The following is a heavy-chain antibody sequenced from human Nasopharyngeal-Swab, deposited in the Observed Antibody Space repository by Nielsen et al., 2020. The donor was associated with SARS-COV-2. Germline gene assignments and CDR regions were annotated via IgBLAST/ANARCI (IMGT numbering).Heavy chain of an antibody. CDR3: ARFGGNSWYGYYFDY. CDR2: INYSGNT. CDR1: GGSISSYY. J-gene: IGHJ4*02. V-gene: IGHV4-59*13. Sequence: SETLSLTCTVSGGSISSYYWSWIRKPPGKGLEWIGYINYSGNTNYNPSLKSRVTISVYPSKNQFSLKLSSVTAADTAVYYCARFGGNSWYGYYFDYWGQGTLVTVSS. D-gene: IGHD6-13*01.